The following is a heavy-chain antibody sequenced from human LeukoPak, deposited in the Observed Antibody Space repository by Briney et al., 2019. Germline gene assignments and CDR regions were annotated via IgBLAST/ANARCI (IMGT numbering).Heavy chain of an antibody. CDR3: ATYYGERDY. Sequence: SETLSLTCTVSGGSISSSSYYWGWIRLPPGKGLEWIGSIYYSGSTYYNPSLKSRVTISVDTSKNQFSLKLSSVTAADTAVYYCATYYGERDYWGQGTLVTVSS. J-gene: IGHJ4*02. CDR2: IYYSGST. V-gene: IGHV4-39*01. CDR1: GGSISSSSYY. D-gene: IGHD4-17*01.